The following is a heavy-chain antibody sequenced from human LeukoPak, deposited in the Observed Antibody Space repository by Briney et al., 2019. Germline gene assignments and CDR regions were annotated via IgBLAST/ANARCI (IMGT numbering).Heavy chain of an antibody. CDR2: LTYDGRTG. D-gene: IGHD2-8*01. J-gene: IGHJ4*02. CDR1: GFTLSRCG. CDR3: VKEQDNGVYRVADY. V-gene: IGHV3-30*18. Sequence: GGSLRLSCVASGFTLSRCGMHWVRQAPGKGLEWMGVLTYDGRTGYYGDSVKGRFTISRDTSKNMVFLETSSLRSDDSAFYYCVKEQDNGVYRVADYWGQGTLVTVSS.